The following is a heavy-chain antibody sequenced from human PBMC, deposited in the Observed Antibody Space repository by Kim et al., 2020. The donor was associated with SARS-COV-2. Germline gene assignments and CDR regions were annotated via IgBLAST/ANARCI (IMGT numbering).Heavy chain of an antibody. J-gene: IGHJ6*03. CDR2: LSNTGATT. V-gene: IGHV3-23*01. Sequence: GGSLRLSCAASGFTFSTYDMSWVRQAPGKVLEWVSTLSNTGATTYYADSVKGRFTISRDNSKNTPSLQMNSLRAEEKFVYYCAKIQGPRYYYMDVWGKGTTVT. CDR3: AKIQGPRYYYMDV. CDR1: GFTFSTYD.